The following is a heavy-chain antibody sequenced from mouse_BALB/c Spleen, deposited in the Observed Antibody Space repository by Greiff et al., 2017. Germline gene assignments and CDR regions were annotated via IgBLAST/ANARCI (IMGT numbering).Heavy chain of an antibody. CDR3: ARNSDYRYAWFAY. D-gene: IGHD2-14*01. Sequence: VHLVESGPGLVQPSQSLSITCTVSGFSLTSYGVHWVRQSPGKGLEWLGVIWSGGSTDYNAAFISRLSISKDNSKSQVFFKMNSLQANDTAIYYCARNSDYRYAWFAYWGQGTLVTVSA. V-gene: IGHV2-2*02. J-gene: IGHJ3*01. CDR2: IWSGGST. CDR1: GFSLTSYG.